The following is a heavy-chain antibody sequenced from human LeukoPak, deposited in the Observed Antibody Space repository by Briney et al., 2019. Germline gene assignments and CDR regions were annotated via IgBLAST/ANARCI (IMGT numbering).Heavy chain of an antibody. CDR1: GFTFSTYS. V-gene: IGHV3-48*01. Sequence: GGSLRLSCAASGFTFSTYSMNWVRQAPGKGLEWISYISSSSTTIYYADSVKGRLTISRDNAKNSLYLQMNSLRAEDTAVYYCPLELGEGFDYWGQGTLVTVSS. D-gene: IGHD1-7*01. CDR3: PLELGEGFDY. J-gene: IGHJ4*02. CDR2: ISSSSTTI.